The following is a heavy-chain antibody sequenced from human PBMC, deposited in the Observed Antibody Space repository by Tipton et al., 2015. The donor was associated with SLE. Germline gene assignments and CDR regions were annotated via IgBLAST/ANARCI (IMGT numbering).Heavy chain of an antibody. CDR3: ARGQFDAFDI. J-gene: IGHJ3*02. V-gene: IGHV4-38-2*01. Sequence: TLSLTCAVSGYSISSGYYWGWIRQPPGKGLEWIGSIYHSGSTYYNPSLKSRVTISVDTSKNQFSLKLSSVTAADTAVYYCARGQFDAFDIWGQGTMVTVSS. D-gene: IGHD5-24*01. CDR1: GYSISSGYY. CDR2: IYHSGST.